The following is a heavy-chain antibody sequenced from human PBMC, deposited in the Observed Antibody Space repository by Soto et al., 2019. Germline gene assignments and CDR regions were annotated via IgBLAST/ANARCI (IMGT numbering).Heavy chain of an antibody. J-gene: IGHJ2*01. CDR2: ISGSGGST. Sequence: EVQLLESGGGLVQPGGSLRLSCEASGFTFSSYAMSWVRQAPGKGLEWVSAISGSGGSTHYADSVKGRFTISRDNSKNTLYLEMNSLRAEDTAVYYCSVHSSGYCHWYFDLWGRGTLVTVSS. V-gene: IGHV3-23*01. CDR3: SVHSSGYCHWYFDL. D-gene: IGHD3-22*01. CDR1: GFTFSSYA.